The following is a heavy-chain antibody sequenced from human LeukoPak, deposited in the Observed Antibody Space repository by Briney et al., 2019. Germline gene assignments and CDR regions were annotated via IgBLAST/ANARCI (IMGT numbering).Heavy chain of an antibody. D-gene: IGHD6-19*01. Sequence: ASVKVSCKASGYTFTTYGISWVRQAPGRGLEWMGWISAYSGNTNYAQKVQGRVTMTTHTSTSTAYMELRSLRSDDAAVYYCARGDGSGWPNFDYWGQGTLATVSS. V-gene: IGHV1-18*01. J-gene: IGHJ4*02. CDR3: ARGDGSGWPNFDY. CDR1: GYTFTTYG. CDR2: ISAYSGNT.